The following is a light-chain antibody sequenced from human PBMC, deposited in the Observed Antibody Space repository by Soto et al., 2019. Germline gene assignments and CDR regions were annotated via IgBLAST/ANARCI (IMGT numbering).Light chain of an antibody. V-gene: IGLV2-14*01. CDR3: SSYTSSSTPPYV. J-gene: IGLJ1*01. CDR2: DVS. CDR1: SSEVGGYNY. Sequence: QFVLTQPAPVSGSPGQSITISCTGTSSEVGGYNYVSWYQQNPGKAPKLMIYDVSNRPSGVSNRFSGSKSGNTASLTISGLQAEDEADYYCSSYTSSSTPPYVFGTGTRVTVL.